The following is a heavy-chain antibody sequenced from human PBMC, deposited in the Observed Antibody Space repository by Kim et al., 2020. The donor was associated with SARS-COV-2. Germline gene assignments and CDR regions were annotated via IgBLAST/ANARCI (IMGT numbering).Heavy chain of an antibody. Sequence: GSLRLSCAASGFTFSSYSMNWVRQAPGKGLEWVSSISSSSSYIYYADSVKGRFTISRDNAKNSLYLQMNSLRAEDTAVYYCARDNSSGWYQYYYYGMDVWGQGTTVTVSS. V-gene: IGHV3-21*01. J-gene: IGHJ6*02. D-gene: IGHD6-19*01. CDR2: ISSSSSYI. CDR3: ARDNSSGWYQYYYYGMDV. CDR1: GFTFSSYS.